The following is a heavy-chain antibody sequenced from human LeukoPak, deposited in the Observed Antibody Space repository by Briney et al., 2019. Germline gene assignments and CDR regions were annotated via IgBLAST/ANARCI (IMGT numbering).Heavy chain of an antibody. Sequence: GGSLRLSCVGSGFTFSRYWLNWVRQAPGKGLEWVANMNQDGSEIYYLDSVKGRFTISRDNSKNTLYLQMNSLRAEDTAVYYCASHRGGENYGQYDYWGQGTLVTVSS. CDR3: ASHRGGENYGQYDY. CDR1: GFTFSRYW. V-gene: IGHV3-7*03. CDR2: MNQDGSEI. J-gene: IGHJ4*02. D-gene: IGHD3-10*01.